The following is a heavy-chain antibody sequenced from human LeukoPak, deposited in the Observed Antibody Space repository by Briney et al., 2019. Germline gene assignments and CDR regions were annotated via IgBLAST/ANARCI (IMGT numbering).Heavy chain of an antibody. Sequence: SETLSLTCTVSGGSISSSSYYWGWIRQPPGKGLEWIGSIYYSGSTYYNPSLKSRVTISVDTSKNQFSLKLSSVTAADTAVYYCARELTGTGDYYYYMDVWGKGTTVTVSS. CDR2: IYYSGST. CDR3: ARELTGTGDYYYYMDV. J-gene: IGHJ6*03. V-gene: IGHV4-39*07. D-gene: IGHD1-7*01. CDR1: GGSISSSSYY.